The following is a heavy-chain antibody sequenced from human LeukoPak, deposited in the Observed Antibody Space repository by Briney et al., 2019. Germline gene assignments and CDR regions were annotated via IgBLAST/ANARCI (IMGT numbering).Heavy chain of an antibody. J-gene: IGHJ4*02. CDR1: GYTLTGYY. CDR2: INPNSGGT. D-gene: IGHD3-16*02. CDR3: ARGALRLGELSRLPFDY. V-gene: IGHV1-2*02. Sequence: ASVKVSCKASGYTLTGYYMHWVRQAPGQGLEWMRWINPNSGGTNYAQKFQGRVTMTRDTSISTAYMELSRLRSDDTAVYYCARGALRLGELSRLPFDYWGQGTLVTVSS.